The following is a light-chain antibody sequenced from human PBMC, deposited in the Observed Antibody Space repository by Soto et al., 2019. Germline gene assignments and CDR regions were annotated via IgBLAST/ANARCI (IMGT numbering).Light chain of an antibody. J-gene: IGKJ1*01. Sequence: EIVIPQSPATLSVTPGERATLSCRASQSVSSYLAWYQQKPGQAPRLLIYDASNRATGIPARFSGSGSGTDCTRTISRLEPQDFAVDSCHPYDSWTFGQGTKVDIK. CDR2: DAS. V-gene: IGKV3D-15*01. CDR3: HPYDSWT. CDR1: QSVSSY.